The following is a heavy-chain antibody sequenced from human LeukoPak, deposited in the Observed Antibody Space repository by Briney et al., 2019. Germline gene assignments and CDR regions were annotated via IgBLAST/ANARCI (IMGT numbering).Heavy chain of an antibody. CDR2: IYYSGAT. V-gene: IGHV4-61*01. D-gene: IGHD3-10*01. CDR3: AIHGSGSYYEAWFDP. J-gene: IGHJ5*02. CDR1: GGSVSSGNYY. Sequence: SETLSLTCTVSGGSVSSGNYYWSWIRQPPGKGLEWIGYIYYSGATNYNPSLKSRVTISIDTSRHQFSLKLSSVTAADTAVYYCAIHGSGSYYEAWFDPWGQGTLVTVSS.